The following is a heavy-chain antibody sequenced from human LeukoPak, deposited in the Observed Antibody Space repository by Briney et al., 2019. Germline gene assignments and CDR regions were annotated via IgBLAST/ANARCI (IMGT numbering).Heavy chain of an antibody. CDR3: AKQGEIRQDYYMDV. Sequence: GGSVKVSCKASGGSISSYGISWVRQAPGQGLEWMGRIIPVFGTANYAQKFQDRVTITADTVSNTAYMELTSLTSEDTAVYFCAKQGEIRQDYYMDVWGNGTAVTVSS. V-gene: IGHV1-69*06. J-gene: IGHJ6*03. D-gene: IGHD1/OR15-1a*01. CDR2: IIPVFGTA. CDR1: GGSISSYG.